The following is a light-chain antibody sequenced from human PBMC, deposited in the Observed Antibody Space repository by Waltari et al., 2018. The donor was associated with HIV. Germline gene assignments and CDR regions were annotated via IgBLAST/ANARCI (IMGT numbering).Light chain of an antibody. J-gene: IGKJ1*01. V-gene: IGKV3-15*01. CDR1: QSISGN. CDR3: QQYNHWPRT. Sequence: EIVMTHSPATLSVSPGERATLSCRASQSISGNLAWYQQRRGQAPSLLIYGASTRASGIPARFSGSGSGPDFSLNISSLQSEDSALYYCQQYNHWPRTFGQGTKLEI. CDR2: GAS.